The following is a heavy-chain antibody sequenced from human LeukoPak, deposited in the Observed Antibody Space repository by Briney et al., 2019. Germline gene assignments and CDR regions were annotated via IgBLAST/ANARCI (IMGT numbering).Heavy chain of an antibody. CDR3: ARERTPQRFFPSWAFDI. Sequence: PGRSLRLSCAASGFTFSSYGMHWVRQAPGKGLEWVAVIWYDGSNKYYADSVKGRFTISRDNSKNTLYLQMNSLRAEDTAVYYCARERTPQRFFPSWAFDIWGRGTMVTVSS. V-gene: IGHV3-33*01. CDR1: GFTFSSYG. D-gene: IGHD3-3*01. CDR2: IWYDGSNK. J-gene: IGHJ3*02.